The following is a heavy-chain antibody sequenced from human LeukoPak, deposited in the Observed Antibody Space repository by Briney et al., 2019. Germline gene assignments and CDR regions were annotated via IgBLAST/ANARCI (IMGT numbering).Heavy chain of an antibody. CDR2: INPNSGGT. V-gene: IGHV1-2*02. Sequence: ASVKVSCKASGYTFTGYYMHWVRRAPGQGLEWMGWINPNSGGTNYAQKFQGRVTMTRDTSISTAYMELSRLRSDDTAVYYCAREGYYDSSGYFHLDYWGQGTLVTVSS. D-gene: IGHD3-22*01. J-gene: IGHJ4*02. CDR1: GYTFTGYY. CDR3: AREGYYDSSGYFHLDY.